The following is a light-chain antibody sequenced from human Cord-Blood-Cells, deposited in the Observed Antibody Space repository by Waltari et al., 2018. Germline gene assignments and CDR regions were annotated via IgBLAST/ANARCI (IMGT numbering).Light chain of an antibody. J-gene: IGLJ2*01. CDR1: SSDGGGYTY. CDR2: DVS. V-gene: IGLV2-14*01. Sequence: QSALTQPASVSGSPGQSITIPCTGTSSDGGGYTYVSWYQQHPGKAPKRVIYDVSNRPSGVSNRFSGSKSGNTASLTISGLQAEDEADYYYSSYTSSSTLVFGGGTKLTVL. CDR3: SSYTSSSTLV.